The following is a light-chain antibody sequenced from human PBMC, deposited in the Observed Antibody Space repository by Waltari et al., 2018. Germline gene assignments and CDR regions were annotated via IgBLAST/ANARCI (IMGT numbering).Light chain of an antibody. V-gene: IGKV1-12*01. CDR2: DAS. Sequence: DIQMTQSPSSVSASVGDRVTITCRASQGISTRLAWYQQKPGKAPRLLIYDASRWQSGVPSRFSGSGSGTDFTLTISSLQPEDFATYSCQQGNSFPPTFGQGTKVEI. CDR1: QGISTR. J-gene: IGKJ1*01. CDR3: QQGNSFPPT.